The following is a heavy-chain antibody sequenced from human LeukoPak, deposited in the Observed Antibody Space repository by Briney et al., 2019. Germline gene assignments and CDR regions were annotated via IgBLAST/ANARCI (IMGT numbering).Heavy chain of an antibody. CDR2: ISSSSVTI. V-gene: IGHV3-48*01. CDR3: ARGGLSSAASFDY. J-gene: IGHJ4*02. D-gene: IGHD6-19*01. CDR1: GFTFSTYS. Sequence: PGGFLRLSCAASGFTFSTYSMNWVRQAPWKGLEWVSYISSSSVTIYYADSVKGRFTISRDNAKNSLYLQMNSLRAEDTAVYYCARGGLSSAASFDYWGQGTLVTVSS.